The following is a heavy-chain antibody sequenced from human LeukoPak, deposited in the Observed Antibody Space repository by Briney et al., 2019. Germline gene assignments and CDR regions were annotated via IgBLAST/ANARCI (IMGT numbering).Heavy chain of an antibody. J-gene: IGHJ5*02. CDR3: ARDSVLSTMYRWFDP. CDR1: GFTFSNYW. D-gene: IGHD3-10*02. CDR2: IKQDGSEK. Sequence: PGGSLRLSCAASGFTFSNYWMHWVRQAPGKGLEWVANIKQDGSEKYYLDSVKGRFTISRDNAKDSLYLQMNSLRAEDTALYYCARDSVLSTMYRWFDPWGQGTLVTVSS. V-gene: IGHV3-7*01.